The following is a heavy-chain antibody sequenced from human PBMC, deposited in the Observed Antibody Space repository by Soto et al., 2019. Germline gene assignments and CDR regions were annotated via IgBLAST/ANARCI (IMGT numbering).Heavy chain of an antibody. J-gene: IGHJ5*02. V-gene: IGHV4-31*03. CDR1: GGSISSGGYY. CDR3: ARGDYGESRFDP. Sequence: PSETLSLTCTVSGGSISSGGYYWSWIRQHPGKGLEWIGYIYYSGSTYYNPSLKSRVTISVDTSKNQFSLKLSSVTAADTAVYYCARGDYGESRFDPWGQGTLVTVSS. D-gene: IGHD4-17*01. CDR2: IYYSGST.